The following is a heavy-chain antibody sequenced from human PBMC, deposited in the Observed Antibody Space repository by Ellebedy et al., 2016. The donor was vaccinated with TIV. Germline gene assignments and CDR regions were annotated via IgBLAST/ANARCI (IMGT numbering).Heavy chain of an antibody. J-gene: IGHJ4*02. Sequence: GESLKISCAASGFTFSSYGMHWVRQAPGKGLEWVAVIWYDGSEKYYADSVKGRFTISRDNSKNTRYLQMNSLRAEDTAVYYCARDQGSIAVAVFYWGQGTLVTVSS. CDR1: GFTFSSYG. V-gene: IGHV3-33*01. D-gene: IGHD6-19*01. CDR2: IWYDGSEK. CDR3: ARDQGSIAVAVFY.